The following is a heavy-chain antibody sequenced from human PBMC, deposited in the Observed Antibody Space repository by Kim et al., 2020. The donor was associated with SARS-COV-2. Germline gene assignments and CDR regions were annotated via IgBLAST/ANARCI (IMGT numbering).Heavy chain of an antibody. J-gene: IGHJ6*02. CDR2: ISYDGSNK. CDR3: AKELRDRAFYFNYNYGMDL. Sequence: GGSLRLSCAASGFTLSNNGMHWVRQAPGKGLEWVAVISYDGSNKFYADSVKGRFTISRDNSRNTLYLQMNSLRAEDTAVYYCAKELRDRAFYFNYNYGMDLWGQGTTVTVSS. V-gene: IGHV3-30*18. CDR1: GFTLSNNG. D-gene: IGHD1-1*01.